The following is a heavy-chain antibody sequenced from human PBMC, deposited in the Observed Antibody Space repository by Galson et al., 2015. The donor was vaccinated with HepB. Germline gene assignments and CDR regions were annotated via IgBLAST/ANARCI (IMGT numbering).Heavy chain of an antibody. CDR1: GFIFSSYG. V-gene: IGHV3-30*18. J-gene: IGHJ4*02. D-gene: IGHD2-2*02. CDR2: ISDDHRNK. Sequence: SLRLSCAASGFIFSSYGMHWVRQAPGKGLEWVAVISDDHRNKNYADSVRGRFTISRDNSKNTLYLQMNSLRAEDTAMYYCANGRYSLVPPFDFWGQGTLVTVSS. CDR3: ANGRYSLVPPFDF.